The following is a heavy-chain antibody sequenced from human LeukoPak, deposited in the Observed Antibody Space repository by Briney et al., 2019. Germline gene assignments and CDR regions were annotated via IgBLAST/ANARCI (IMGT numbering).Heavy chain of an antibody. CDR1: GGSFSGYY. Sequence: PSETLSLTCAVYGGSFSGYYWSWIRQPPGKGLEWIGEINHSGSTNYNPSLKSRVTISVDTSKNQFSLKLSSVTAADTAVYYCARGKLVLRYFDWLGPNGFDYWGQGTLVTVSS. CDR3: ARGKLVLRYFDWLGPNGFDY. D-gene: IGHD3-9*01. CDR2: INHSGST. V-gene: IGHV4-34*01. J-gene: IGHJ4*02.